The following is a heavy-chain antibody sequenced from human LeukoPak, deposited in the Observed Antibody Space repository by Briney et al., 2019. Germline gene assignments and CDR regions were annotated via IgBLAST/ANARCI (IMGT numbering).Heavy chain of an antibody. Sequence: PSQTLSLTCTVSGCSISSGTYYWYWIRQPAGKGLEWIGRIYTSGITNYNPSLKSRVTISVDTSKNQFSLKLTSVTASDTAVYYCARLPDPWGQGTLVTVSS. CDR3: ARLPDP. CDR2: IYTSGIT. CDR1: GCSISSGTYY. V-gene: IGHV4-61*02. J-gene: IGHJ5*02.